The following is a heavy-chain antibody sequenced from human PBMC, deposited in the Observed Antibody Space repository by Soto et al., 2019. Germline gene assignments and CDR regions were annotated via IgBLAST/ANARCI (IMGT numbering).Heavy chain of an antibody. J-gene: IGHJ4*02. CDR2: INAGNGNT. CDR3: ARAVAVPADFDY. CDR1: GYTFTGYA. Sequence: QVQLVQSGAEEKKPGASVKVSCKASGYTFTGYAMHWVRQAPGQRLEWMGWINAGNGNTKYSQKFQGRVTITRDTSASKAYMALSSLRSEGTDVYYCARAVAVPADFDYWGQGTLVTVSS. D-gene: IGHD6-19*01. V-gene: IGHV1-3*05.